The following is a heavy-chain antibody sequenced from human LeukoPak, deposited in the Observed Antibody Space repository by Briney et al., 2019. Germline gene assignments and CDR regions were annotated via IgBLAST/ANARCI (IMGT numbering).Heavy chain of an antibody. CDR3: AREGRGAAAIDY. CDR1: GGSISSYY. D-gene: IGHD6-13*01. Sequence: SETLSLTCTVSGGSISSYYWSWIRQPPGKGLEWIGYIYYSGSTNYNPSLKSRVTISVDTSKNQFSLKLSSVTAADTAVYYCAREGRGAAAIDYWGQGTLVTASS. V-gene: IGHV4-59*01. CDR2: IYYSGST. J-gene: IGHJ4*02.